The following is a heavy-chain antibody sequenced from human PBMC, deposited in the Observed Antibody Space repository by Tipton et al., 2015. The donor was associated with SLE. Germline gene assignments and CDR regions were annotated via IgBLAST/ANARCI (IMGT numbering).Heavy chain of an antibody. D-gene: IGHD2-2*01. CDR1: GFSFSSYS. Sequence: QLVQSGGGLVQPGGSLRLSCAASGFSFSSYSMNWVRQAPGKGLEWVAIIRHDGSGIYYADSVKGRFTISRDNSKNTLYLQMNSLRVEDTAVYYCARDRVAVLGYCSSTNCHRDGMDVWGQGTTVTVSS. CDR2: IRHDGSGI. CDR3: ARDRVAVLGYCSSTNCHRDGMDV. J-gene: IGHJ6*02. V-gene: IGHV3-33*08.